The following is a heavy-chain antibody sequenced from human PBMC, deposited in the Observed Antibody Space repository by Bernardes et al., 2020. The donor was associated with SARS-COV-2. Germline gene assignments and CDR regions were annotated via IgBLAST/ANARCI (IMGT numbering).Heavy chain of an antibody. D-gene: IGHD1-7*01. J-gene: IGHJ4*02. CDR3: TRGLELELITWFDY. CDR1: GFPFGHYA. Sequence: GGSLRLSCAASGFPFGHYAMHWIRQAPGKGLQWVTLISYDGSTEYYADSVKGRFTISRDNSKNTLYLLMNSLRTDDTAVYYCTRGLELELITWFDYWGQGTLVTVSS. V-gene: IGHV3-30-3*01. CDR2: ISYDGSTE.